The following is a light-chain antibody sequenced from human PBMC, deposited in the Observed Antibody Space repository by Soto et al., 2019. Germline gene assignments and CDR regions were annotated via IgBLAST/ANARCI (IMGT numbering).Light chain of an antibody. V-gene: IGLV2-14*01. J-gene: IGLJ2*01. CDR3: SSYTSSSTLL. Sequence: QSALTQPASVSGSPGQSITISCTGTSSDVGGYNYVSWYQQHPGKAPKLMIYDVSNRPSGVSNRFSGSKSGNTASLTISGLQAEDEADYYCSSYTSSSTLLFGGGTKLHRP. CDR2: DVS. CDR1: SSDVGGYNY.